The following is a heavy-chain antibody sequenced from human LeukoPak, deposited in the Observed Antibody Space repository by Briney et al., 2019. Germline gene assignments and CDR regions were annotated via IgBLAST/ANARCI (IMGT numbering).Heavy chain of an antibody. CDR1: GGSISSVDYY. V-gene: IGHV4-30-4*01. J-gene: IGHJ5*02. D-gene: IGHD5-24*01. CDR3: ARHAVGWLQFDKRFDP. CDR2: IYYSGST. Sequence: KPSQTLSLTCTVSGGSISSVDYYWSWIRQPPGKGLEWIGYIYYSGSTYYNPSLKSRVTISVDTSKNQFSLKLYSVTAADTAVYFCARHAVGWLQFDKRFDPGGQGTLVTVSS.